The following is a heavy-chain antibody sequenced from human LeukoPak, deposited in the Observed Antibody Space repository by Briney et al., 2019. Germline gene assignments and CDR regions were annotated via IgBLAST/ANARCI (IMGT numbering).Heavy chain of an antibody. CDR2: ISGSGGST. Sequence: GGPLRLSCAASGFTFSSYAMSWVRQAPGKGLEWVSAISGSGGSTYYADSVKGRLTISRDNSKNTLYLQMNSLRAEDTAVCYCAKRPNSFFGSGGYFDYWGQGTLVTVSS. D-gene: IGHD4-23*01. J-gene: IGHJ4*02. CDR1: GFTFSSYA. CDR3: AKRPNSFFGSGGYFDY. V-gene: IGHV3-23*01.